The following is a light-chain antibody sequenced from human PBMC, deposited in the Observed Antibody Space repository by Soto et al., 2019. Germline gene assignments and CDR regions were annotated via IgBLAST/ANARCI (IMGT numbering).Light chain of an antibody. J-gene: IGKJ3*01. Sequence: DIQMTQSPSSLSASVGDRVTITCRASQSISNYLNWYQQKPGKAPKLLMYAASSLQGGVPSRFSGRGSGTEFTLTISSLQPEDFATYYCQQSNRTPFTFGPGTKVDIK. V-gene: IGKV1-39*01. CDR1: QSISNY. CDR2: AAS. CDR3: QQSNRTPFT.